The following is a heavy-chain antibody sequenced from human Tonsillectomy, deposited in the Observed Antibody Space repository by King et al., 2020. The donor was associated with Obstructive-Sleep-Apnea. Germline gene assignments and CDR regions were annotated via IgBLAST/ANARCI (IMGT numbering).Heavy chain of an antibody. D-gene: IGHD3-16*02. CDR3: ARDGRLGDLSYLDAFDI. J-gene: IGHJ3*02. V-gene: IGHV4-31*03. CDR2: IYYSGST. Sequence: VQLQESGPGLVKPSQTLSLTCTVSGGSISSGGYYWSWIRQHPGKGLEWIGYIYYSGSTYYNPSLKSRVTISVDTSKNQFSLKLSSVTAADTAVYYCARDGRLGDLSYLDAFDIWGQGTMVTVSS. CDR1: GGSISSGGYY.